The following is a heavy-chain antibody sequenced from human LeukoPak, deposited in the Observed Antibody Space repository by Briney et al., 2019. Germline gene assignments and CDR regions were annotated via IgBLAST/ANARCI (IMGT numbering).Heavy chain of an antibody. CDR1: GFTFSGYG. V-gene: IGHV3-33*01. CDR3: ARARYAGYSYSNDY. Sequence: TGRSLRLSCAAPGFTFSGYGMHWVRQAPGKGLEWVAVIWYDGSNEYYADSVKGRFTISRDNSKNTLYLQMNSLRAEDTAVYYCARARYAGYSYSNDYWGQGTLVTVTS. J-gene: IGHJ4*02. CDR2: IWYDGSNE. D-gene: IGHD5-18*01.